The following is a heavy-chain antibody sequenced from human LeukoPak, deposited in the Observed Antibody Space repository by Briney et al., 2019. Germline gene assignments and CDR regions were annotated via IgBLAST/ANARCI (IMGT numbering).Heavy chain of an antibody. CDR1: GGSISSYY. Sequence: SETLSLTCTVSGGSISSYYWSWIRQPAGKGLEWIGRIYTSGSTNYNPSLKSRVTMSVDTSKNQFSLKLSSVTAADTAVYYCARAGYYYDSSGYYAYYFDYWGQGTLVTASS. D-gene: IGHD3-22*01. J-gene: IGHJ4*02. CDR3: ARAGYYYDSSGYYAYYFDY. CDR2: IYTSGST. V-gene: IGHV4-4*07.